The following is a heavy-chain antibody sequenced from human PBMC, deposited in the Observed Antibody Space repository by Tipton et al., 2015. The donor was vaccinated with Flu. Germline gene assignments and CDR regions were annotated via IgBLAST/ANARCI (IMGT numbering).Heavy chain of an antibody. CDR3: ARVGGSSYYYYGMDV. J-gene: IGHJ6*02. D-gene: IGHD1-26*01. CDR2: IYYSGST. V-gene: IGHV4-59*01. CDR1: GGSISSYY. Sequence: LRLSCTVSGGSISSYYWSWIRQPPGKGLEWIGYIYYSGSTNYNPSLKSRVTISVDTSKNQFYLKLSSVTAADTAVYYCARVGGSSYYYYGMDVWGQGTTVTVSS.